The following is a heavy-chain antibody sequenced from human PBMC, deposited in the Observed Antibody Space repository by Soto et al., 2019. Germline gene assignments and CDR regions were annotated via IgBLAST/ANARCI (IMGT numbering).Heavy chain of an antibody. CDR1: GGSISSGGYY. D-gene: IGHD6-6*01. V-gene: IGHV4-31*03. CDR2: IYYSVST. Sequence: QVQLQESGPGLVKPSQTLSLTCTVSGGSISSGGYYWSWIRQHPGKGLEWIGYIYYSVSTYYNPSLKSRVTISVDTSKNQFSLKLSSVTAADTAVYYCARDLDLAARPGGAFDIWGQGTMVTVSS. CDR3: ARDLDLAARPGGAFDI. J-gene: IGHJ3*02.